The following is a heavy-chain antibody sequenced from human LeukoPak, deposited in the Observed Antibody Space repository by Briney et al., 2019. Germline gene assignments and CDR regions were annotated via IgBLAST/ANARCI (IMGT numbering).Heavy chain of an antibody. CDR1: GFTFDDYG. J-gene: IGHJ3*02. D-gene: IGHD2-2*01. CDR3: ASLVVPAAHDALDI. CDR2: INWNGGST. V-gene: IGHV3-20*04. Sequence: TGGSLRLSCAASGFTFDDYGMTWVRQAPGKGLEWVSGINWNGGSTGYADSVKGRFTISRDNAKNSLYLQMNSLRAEDTALYYCASLVVPAAHDALDIWGQGTMVTVSS.